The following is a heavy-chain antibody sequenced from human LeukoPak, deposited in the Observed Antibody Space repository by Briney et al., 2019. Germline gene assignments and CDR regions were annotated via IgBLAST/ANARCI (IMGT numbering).Heavy chain of an antibody. J-gene: IGHJ5*02. CDR1: GASISSRNY. CDR2: FSNGAT. Sequence: SETLSLTCAVSGASISSRNYWGWIRQPPGKGLEWIGTFSNGATYYTPSLKSRVTISIDTSRNEFSLKLSSVTAADTAVYYCARSVYGDYDNWFDPWGQGTLVTVSS. V-gene: IGHV4-38-2*01. CDR3: ARSVYGDYDNWFDP. D-gene: IGHD4-17*01.